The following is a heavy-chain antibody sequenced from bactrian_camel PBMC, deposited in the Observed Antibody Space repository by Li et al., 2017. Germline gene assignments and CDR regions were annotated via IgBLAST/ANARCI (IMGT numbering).Heavy chain of an antibody. CDR2: ISMYGSNT. CDR1: GFTFSNYA. Sequence: QLVESGGGLVQPGGSLRLSCAISGFTFSNYAMTCVRQAPGKGLEWVASISMYGSNTFYADSVKGRFTISEDAAENTLYLQLNNLKTEDMAMYYCARRGSYYSMDYWGKGTQVTVS. J-gene: IGHJ7*01. V-gene: IGHV3S11*01.